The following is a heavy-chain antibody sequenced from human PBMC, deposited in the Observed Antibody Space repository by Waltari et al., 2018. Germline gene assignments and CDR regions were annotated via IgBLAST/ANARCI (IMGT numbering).Heavy chain of an antibody. J-gene: IGHJ4*02. V-gene: IGHV4-59*01. CDR3: ARATSGWYFLDY. CDR1: GDSISSFY. D-gene: IGHD6-19*01. Sequence: QVQLQESGPGLVKPSETLSLTCTVSGDSISSFYWSWIRQPPGKGLEWVGYIHYSGSTNYNPSLKSRVTRSVDTSNNQFSLKLTSVTAADTAVYYCARATSGWYFLDYWGQGTRVTVSP. CDR2: IHYSGST.